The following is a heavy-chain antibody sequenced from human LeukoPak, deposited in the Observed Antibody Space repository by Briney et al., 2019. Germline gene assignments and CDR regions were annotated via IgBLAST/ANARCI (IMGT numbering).Heavy chain of an antibody. Sequence: GAPVTVSCTASGYTFTSYYMHWVRQAPGQGLEWMGIINPSGGSTSYAQKFQGRVTMTRDTSTSTVYMELSSLRSEDTAVYYCARASAYYYDSSGLEFDYWGQGTLVTVSS. J-gene: IGHJ4*02. CDR2: INPSGGST. D-gene: IGHD3-22*01. CDR3: ARASAYYYDSSGLEFDY. CDR1: GYTFTSYY. V-gene: IGHV1-46*01.